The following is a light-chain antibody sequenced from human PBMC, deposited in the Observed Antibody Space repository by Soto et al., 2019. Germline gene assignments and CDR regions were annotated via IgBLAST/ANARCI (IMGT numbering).Light chain of an antibody. CDR2: DAS. J-gene: IGKJ2*01. V-gene: IGKV3-11*01. Sequence: EIVLTQSPATLSLSPGERATLSCRASQSVSRDLAWYQQKPGQAPRLLIYDASNRATGIPARFSASGSETDFTLTIGSLEPEVFAVFYCQQRSNWPYTFGQGTKLEIK. CDR1: QSVSRD. CDR3: QQRSNWPYT.